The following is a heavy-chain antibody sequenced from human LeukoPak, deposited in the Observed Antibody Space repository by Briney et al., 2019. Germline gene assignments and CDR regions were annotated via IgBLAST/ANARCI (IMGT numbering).Heavy chain of an antibody. D-gene: IGHD6-6*01. Sequence: PSETLSLIRNVPGDSIHNYYWSWVRPPPGKGLEWIGYIYYSGSTNYNPTLKSRVTISKDPSKKQVALKLTSVTAADTAVYYCARGSNWLDPWGQGTLVTVSS. J-gene: IGHJ5*02. CDR2: IYYSGST. CDR1: GDSIHNYY. V-gene: IGHV4-59*01. CDR3: ARGSNWLDP.